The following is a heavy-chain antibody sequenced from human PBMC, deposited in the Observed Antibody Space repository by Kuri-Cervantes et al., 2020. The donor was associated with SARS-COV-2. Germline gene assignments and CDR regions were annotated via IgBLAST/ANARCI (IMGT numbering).Heavy chain of an antibody. CDR3: ARLRRHKNCWFATGYYIDV. CDR1: GGSFSNFH. CDR2: INYSGTT. J-gene: IGHJ4*02. V-gene: IGHV4-34*01. Sequence: GSLRLSCGVYGGSFSNFHWNWVRQPPGKGLEWIGEINYSGTTNYNPSLKSRVTISVDTSKNQFSLNLTSVTAADTAVYYCARLRRHKNCWFATGYYIDVWGQGTRVTVSS. D-gene: IGHD3-10*01.